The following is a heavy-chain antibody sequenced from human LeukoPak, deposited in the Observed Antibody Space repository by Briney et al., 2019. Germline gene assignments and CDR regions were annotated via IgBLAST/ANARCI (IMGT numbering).Heavy chain of an antibody. Sequence: GGSLRLPCAASGFTFSSYGMHWVRQAPGKGLEWVAVISYDGSNKYYADSVKGRFTISRDNSKNTLYLQMNSLRAEDTAVYYCAKGYYDFWSGYQYYFDYWGQGTLVTVSS. CDR3: AKGYYDFWSGYQYYFDY. CDR2: ISYDGSNK. J-gene: IGHJ4*02. V-gene: IGHV3-30*18. CDR1: GFTFSSYG. D-gene: IGHD3-3*01.